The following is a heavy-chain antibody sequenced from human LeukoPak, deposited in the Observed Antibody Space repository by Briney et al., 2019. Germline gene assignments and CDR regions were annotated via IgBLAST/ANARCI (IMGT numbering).Heavy chain of an antibody. Sequence: PGGSLRLSCAASGFTFSNAWMSWVRQAPGKGLEWVGRIKSKTDGGTIDYAAPVKGRFTISRDDSKNTLYLQMNSLKTEDTAVYYCTTVRGYSGYDLDYWGQGTLVTVSS. CDR1: GFTFSNAW. CDR2: IKSKTDGGTI. V-gene: IGHV3-15*01. CDR3: TTVRGYSGYDLDY. J-gene: IGHJ4*02. D-gene: IGHD5-12*01.